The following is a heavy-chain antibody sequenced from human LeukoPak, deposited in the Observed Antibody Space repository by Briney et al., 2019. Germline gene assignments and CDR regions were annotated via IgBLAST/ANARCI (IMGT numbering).Heavy chain of an antibody. CDR2: IYHSGST. J-gene: IGHJ6*03. D-gene: IGHD1-1*01. V-gene: IGHV4-38-2*01. CDR1: GYSISSGYY. Sequence: SETLSLTCAVSGYSISSGYYWGWIRQPPGKGLEWIGSIYHSGSTYYNPSLKSRVTISVDTSKNQFSLKLSCVAAADTAVYYCARNWNALSYYYYYMDVWGKGTTVTVSS. CDR3: ARNWNALSYYYYYMDV.